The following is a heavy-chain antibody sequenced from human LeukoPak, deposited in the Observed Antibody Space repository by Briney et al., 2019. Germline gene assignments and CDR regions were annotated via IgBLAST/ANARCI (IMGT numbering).Heavy chain of an antibody. CDR3: ARAHGNWNGFDP. Sequence: SETLSLTCTVSGGSISNYYWSWLRQPPRKGLEWIGYIYYSGSTYYNPSLKSRVTISVDTSKNQFSLKLRSVTTADTAVYYCARAHGNWNGFDPWGRGTLVTVSS. CDR1: GGSISNYY. J-gene: IGHJ5*02. CDR2: IYYSGST. D-gene: IGHD1-1*01. V-gene: IGHV4-59*01.